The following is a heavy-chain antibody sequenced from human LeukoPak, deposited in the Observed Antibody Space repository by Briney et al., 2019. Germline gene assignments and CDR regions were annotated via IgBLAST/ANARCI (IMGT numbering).Heavy chain of an antibody. V-gene: IGHV3-33*01. J-gene: IGHJ4*02. D-gene: IGHD6-19*01. CDR1: GFTFRSYG. CDR3: ARSHPGTTVDAY. Sequence: GGSLRLSCAASGFTFRSYGMHWVRQAPGKGVEWVAIIWYDGSNIYYRESVKGRFTVSRDNSKNTLYLQMDSLRAEDTAVYYCARSHPGTTVDAYWGQGTLVTVSS. CDR2: IWYDGSNI.